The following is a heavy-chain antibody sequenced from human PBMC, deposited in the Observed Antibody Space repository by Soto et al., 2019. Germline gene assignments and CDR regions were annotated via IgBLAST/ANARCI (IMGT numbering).Heavy chain of an antibody. V-gene: IGHV3-53*01. Sequence: EVQLVESGGGLIQPGGSLRLSCAASGFTVSSNYMSWVRQAPGKELEWVSLIYSGDSTYYADSLKGRFTISRDTSKNTLYLQLNSLRAEDTAVYYCARGYGSGTNWYFDLWGRGTLVTVSS. CDR1: GFTVSSNY. CDR3: ARGYGSGTNWYFDL. J-gene: IGHJ2*01. D-gene: IGHD3-10*01. CDR2: IYSGDST.